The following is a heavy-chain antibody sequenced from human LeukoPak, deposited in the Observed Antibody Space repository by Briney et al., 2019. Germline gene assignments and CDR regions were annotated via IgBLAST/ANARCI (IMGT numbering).Heavy chain of an antibody. CDR3: AKDVVPDSGWDIDY. D-gene: IGHD6-19*01. J-gene: IGHJ4*02. V-gene: IGHV3-23*05. CDR2: IYNSGSEV. CDR1: GYSFSTYS. Sequence: GGSLRLSCVGYGYSFSTYSMSWVCQGPGKGLEWVSSIYNSGSEVFYADSVKSRFTISRDNSQNTLYLQMNSLRVEDTAIYYCAKDVVPDSGWDIDYWGQGTLVTVSS.